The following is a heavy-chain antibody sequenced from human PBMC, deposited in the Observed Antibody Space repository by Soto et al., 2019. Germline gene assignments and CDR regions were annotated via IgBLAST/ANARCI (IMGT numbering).Heavy chain of an antibody. CDR2: IIPTFGTA. CDR3: ASGTGDILTGYVSSLDY. CDR1: VGTLSSYA. Sequence: SVTVSCKASVGTLSSYAISWVRQAPGQGLGWMGGIIPTFGTANYAQKFQGRVTITADESPRTAYMELSSLRSEATAVYYCASGTGDILTGYVSSLDYWGQGTLVTVSS. V-gene: IGHV1-69*13. J-gene: IGHJ4*02. D-gene: IGHD3-9*01.